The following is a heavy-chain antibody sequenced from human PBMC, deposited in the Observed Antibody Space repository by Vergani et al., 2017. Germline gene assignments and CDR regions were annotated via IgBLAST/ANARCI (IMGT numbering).Heavy chain of an antibody. D-gene: IGHD3-3*01. CDR3: TSIFGVVMDAFDI. J-gene: IGHJ3*02. CDR1: GFTFSSYA. V-gene: IGHV3-23*01. CDR2: ISGSGGST. Sequence: EVQLLESGGGLVQPGGSLRLSCAASGFTFSSYAMSWVRQAPGKGLEWVSAISGSGGSTYYADSVKGRFTISRDNSKNTLYLQMNSLRAEDTAVYYCTSIFGVVMDAFDIWGQGTMVTVSS.